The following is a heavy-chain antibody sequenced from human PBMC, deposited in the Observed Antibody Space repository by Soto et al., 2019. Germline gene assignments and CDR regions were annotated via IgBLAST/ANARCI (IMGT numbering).Heavy chain of an antibody. J-gene: IGHJ4*02. CDR1: RGSISSYY. V-gene: IGHV4-4*09. CDR3: ASGFPGYSSGY. CDR2: IYSSGST. D-gene: IGHD5-18*01. Sequence: QVQLQESGPGLVEPSETLSLTCTVSRGSISSYYWSWIRQPPGKGLEWIGYIYSSGSTTYNPSLKRRVTLTVDTSKNHFSLNLKYVTAADTAIYYCASGFPGYSSGYWGQGTLVTVSS.